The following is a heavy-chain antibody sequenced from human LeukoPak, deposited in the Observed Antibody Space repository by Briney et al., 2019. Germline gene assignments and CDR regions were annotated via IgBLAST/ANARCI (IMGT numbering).Heavy chain of an antibody. CDR2: IWYDGSNK. J-gene: IGHJ4*02. CDR3: ARDFENYGGNAFDY. V-gene: IGHV3-33*01. D-gene: IGHD4-23*01. Sequence: GRSLRLSCAASGFTFSSYGMHWVRQAPGKGLEWVAVIWYDGSNKYYADSVKGRFTISRDNSKNTLYLQMNSRRAEDTAVYYCARDFENYGGNAFDYWGQGTLVTVSS. CDR1: GFTFSSYG.